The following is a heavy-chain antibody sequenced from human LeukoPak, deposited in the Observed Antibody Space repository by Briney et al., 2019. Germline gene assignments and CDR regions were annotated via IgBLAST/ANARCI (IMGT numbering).Heavy chain of an antibody. J-gene: IGHJ4*02. CDR2: ISTAGSYI. CDR3: VRGDFQSGN. CDR1: GFTFSNYG. D-gene: IGHD3/OR15-3a*01. V-gene: IGHV3-21*01. Sequence: GGSLRLSCAASGFTFSNYGMGWVRQAPGKGLEWVSSISTAGSYIQYADVVKGRFTVSRDNAKNSLYLQMTRLRVDDTAVYYCVRGDFQSGNWGQGTLVTVSS.